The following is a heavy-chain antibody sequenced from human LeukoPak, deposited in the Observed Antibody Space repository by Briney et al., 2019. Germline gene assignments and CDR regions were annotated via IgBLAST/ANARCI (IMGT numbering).Heavy chain of an antibody. V-gene: IGHV3-23*01. J-gene: IGHJ4*02. CDR3: AKDILPGPHYFDY. CDR1: GFTFSSYA. Sequence: PGGSLRLSCAASGFTFSSYAMSWVRQAPGKGLEWVSAISGSGGNTYYADSVKGRFTISRDNSKKTLYLQMNSLRAEDTAVYYCAKDILPGPHYFDYWGQGTLVTVSS. CDR2: ISGSGGNT. D-gene: IGHD3-9*01.